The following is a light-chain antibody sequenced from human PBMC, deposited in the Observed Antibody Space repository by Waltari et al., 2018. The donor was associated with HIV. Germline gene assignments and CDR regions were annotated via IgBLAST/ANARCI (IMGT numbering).Light chain of an antibody. Sequence: SALTQPASVSGSSGQSVPISRTGSTSDVGGYTFVSWYQQHPGKAPKLMIYDVSNRPSGVSNRFSGSKSGNTASLTISGLQAEDEADYYCSSYTSTNTRVCGTGTKVTVL. V-gene: IGLV2-14*03. CDR3: SSYTSTNTRV. CDR1: TSDVGGYTF. CDR2: DVS. J-gene: IGLJ1*01.